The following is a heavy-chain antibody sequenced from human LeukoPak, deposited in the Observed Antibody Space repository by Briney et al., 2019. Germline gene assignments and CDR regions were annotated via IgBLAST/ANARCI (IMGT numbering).Heavy chain of an antibody. CDR2: INSEGSST. Sequence: GGSLRLSCAASGFTFSSFWMHWVRQAPGKGLMWVSRINSEGSSTSYADPVKGRFTISRDNAKNSLYLQMNSLGAEDTAVYYCARRGTSSSWAHFDYWGQGTLVTVSS. D-gene: IGHD6-13*01. CDR1: GFTFSSFW. CDR3: ARRGTSSSWAHFDY. V-gene: IGHV3-74*01. J-gene: IGHJ4*02.